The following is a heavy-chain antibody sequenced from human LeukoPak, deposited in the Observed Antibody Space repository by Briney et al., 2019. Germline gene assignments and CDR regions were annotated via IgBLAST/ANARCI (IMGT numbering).Heavy chain of an antibody. Sequence: PGGSLRLSCAASGFTFSSYAMSWVRQAPGKGLEWVSAISGSGGSTYYADSVKGRFTISRDNSKNTLYLQMNSLRAEDTAVYYCASLPGIAAAGLGNYFDYWGQGTLVTVSS. J-gene: IGHJ4*02. D-gene: IGHD6-13*01. CDR3: ASLPGIAAAGLGNYFDY. V-gene: IGHV3-23*01. CDR1: GFTFSSYA. CDR2: ISGSGGST.